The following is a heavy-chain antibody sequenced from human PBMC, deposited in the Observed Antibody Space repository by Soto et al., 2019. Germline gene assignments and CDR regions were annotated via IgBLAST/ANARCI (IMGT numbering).Heavy chain of an antibody. J-gene: IGHJ4*02. D-gene: IGHD6-6*01. CDR1: GGSISSGGFS. CDR3: AGGIAARPLGY. CDR2: IYHSGST. V-gene: IGHV4-30-2*01. Sequence: QLQLQESGSGLVKPSQTLSLTCAVSGGSISSGGFSWSWIRQPPGKGLESIGYIYHSGSTYYNPSLKMRVTISVDRSKNQFSLKLSSVTAADTAVYYCAGGIAARPLGYWGQGTLVTVSS.